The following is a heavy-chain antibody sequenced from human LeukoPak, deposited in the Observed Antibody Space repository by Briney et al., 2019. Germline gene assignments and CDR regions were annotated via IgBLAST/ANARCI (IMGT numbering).Heavy chain of an antibody. Sequence: GGSLRLSCTASGFTFSSYSMNWVRQAPGKGLEWVSSISSSSSYIYYTDSLKGRFTVSRDNSKNTLYLQVNGLRTEDTAVYYCAKDRLLNCRGDCYIFDYWGQGTVVTVSS. D-gene: IGHD2-21*02. CDR3: AKDRLLNCRGDCYIFDY. V-gene: IGHV3-21*04. J-gene: IGHJ4*02. CDR1: GFTFSSYS. CDR2: ISSSSSYI.